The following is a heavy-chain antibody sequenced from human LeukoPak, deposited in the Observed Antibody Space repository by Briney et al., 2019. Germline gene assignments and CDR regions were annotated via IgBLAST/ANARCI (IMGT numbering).Heavy chain of an antibody. CDR1: GFIFSDYF. Sequence: GGSLRLSCAASGFIFSDYFMSWIRQAPGKGLEWVSYISSSGGTIYYADSVKGRFTISRDNAKNSLSLHMNSLRADDTAVYFCARDPSVQELATTFDYWGQGTLVTVSS. CDR2: ISSSGGTI. D-gene: IGHD5-24*01. V-gene: IGHV3-11*01. CDR3: ARDPSVQELATTFDY. J-gene: IGHJ4*02.